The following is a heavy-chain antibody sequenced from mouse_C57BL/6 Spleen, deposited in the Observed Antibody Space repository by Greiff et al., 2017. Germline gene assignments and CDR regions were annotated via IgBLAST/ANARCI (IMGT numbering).Heavy chain of an antibody. CDR2: IYPGRGST. J-gene: IGHJ2*01. CDR1: GYTFTSYW. V-gene: IGHV1-55*01. CDR3: AREGNYSSSYPYYFDD. Sequence: QVQLQQPGAELVKPGASVKMSCKASGYTFTSYWITWVKQRPGQGLEWIGDIYPGRGSTNYNEKLKSKATLTVATSSRTAYMRLSILTSEDSVVYYGAREGNYSSSYPYYFDDWGKGTTLTVSS. D-gene: IGHD1-1*01.